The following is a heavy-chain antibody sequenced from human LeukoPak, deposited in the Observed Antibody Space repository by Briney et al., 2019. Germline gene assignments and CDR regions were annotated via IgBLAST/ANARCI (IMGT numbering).Heavy chain of an antibody. CDR2: IYYSGST. CDR1: GGSISSYY. V-gene: IGHV4-59*01. J-gene: IGHJ4*02. Sequence: SETLSLTCTVSGGSISSYYWSWIRQPPGKGLEWIAYIYYSGSTNYNPSLKSRVTMSVDTSKNQFSLKLSSVTAADTAVYYCARTYCSGGSCYDLDYWGQGTLVTVSS. CDR3: ARTYCSGGSCYDLDY. D-gene: IGHD2-15*01.